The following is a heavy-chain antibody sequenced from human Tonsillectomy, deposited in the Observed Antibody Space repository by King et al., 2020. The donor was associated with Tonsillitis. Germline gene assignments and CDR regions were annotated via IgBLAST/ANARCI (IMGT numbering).Heavy chain of an antibody. CDR3: AKAQSTDGYGMGGHFDY. J-gene: IGHJ4*02. D-gene: IGHD5-24*01. Sequence: VQLVESGGGLVQPGRSLRLSCAALGFTFDDYAMHWVRQAPGKGLEWVSGISWNSGSKGYADSVKGRFTISRDNAKNSLFLQMNNLRADDTALYYCAKAQSTDGYGMGGHFDYWGQGTLVTVSS. CDR2: ISWNSGSK. CDR1: GFTFDDYA. V-gene: IGHV3-9*01.